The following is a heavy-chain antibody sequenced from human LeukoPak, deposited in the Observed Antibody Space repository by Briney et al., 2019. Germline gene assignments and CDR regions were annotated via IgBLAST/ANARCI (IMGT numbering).Heavy chain of an antibody. CDR3: ANEYYYGSGSTNPFDY. V-gene: IGHV3-30*18. CDR2: ISYDGSNK. D-gene: IGHD3-10*01. CDR1: GFTFSSYG. Sequence: PGGSLRLSCAASGFTFSSYGMHWVRQAPGKGLEWVAVISYDGSNKYYADSVKGRFTISRDNSKNTLYLQMNSLRAEDTAVYYCANEYYYGSGSTNPFDYWGQGTLVTVSS. J-gene: IGHJ4*02.